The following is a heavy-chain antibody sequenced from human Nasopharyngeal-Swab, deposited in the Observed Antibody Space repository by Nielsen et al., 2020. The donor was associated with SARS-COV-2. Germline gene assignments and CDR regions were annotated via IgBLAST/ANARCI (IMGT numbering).Heavy chain of an antibody. CDR2: IYYSGST. V-gene: IGHV4-39*07. D-gene: IGHD3-3*01. J-gene: IGHJ3*02. CDR3: ASHPLADITIFGVVTRGAFDI. CDR1: GGSISSSSYY. Sequence: SETLPLTCTVSGGSISSSSYYWGWIRQPPGKGLEWIGSIYYSGSTYYNPSLKSRVTISVDTSKNQFSLKLSSVTAADTAVYYCASHPLADITIFGVVTRGAFDIWGQGTMVTVSS.